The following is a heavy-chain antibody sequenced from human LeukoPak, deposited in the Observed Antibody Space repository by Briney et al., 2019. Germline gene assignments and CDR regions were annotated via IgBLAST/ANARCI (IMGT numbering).Heavy chain of an antibody. Sequence: GGSLRLSCAASGFTFSSYEMNWVRQAPGKGLEWVSYISSSGSTIYYADSVKGRFTISRDNAKSSLYLQMNSLRAEDTAVYYCASDGRGPHFDYWGQGTLVTVSS. CDR3: ASDGRGPHFDY. D-gene: IGHD3-10*01. J-gene: IGHJ4*02. CDR2: ISSSGSTI. V-gene: IGHV3-48*03. CDR1: GFTFSSYE.